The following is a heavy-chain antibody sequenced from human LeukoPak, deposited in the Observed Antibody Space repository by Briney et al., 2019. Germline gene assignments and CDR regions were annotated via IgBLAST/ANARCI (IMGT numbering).Heavy chain of an antibody. J-gene: IGHJ5*02. CDR1: GYTFSTYY. D-gene: IGHD6-19*01. Sequence: ASVKVSCKASGYTFSTYYMHWVRQATGQGLEWLGWMNPYSGNTGYAQKFQGRVTITRNTSISTAYMELSSLRSEDTAVYYCARSRTGYISGLIKWLWFDPWGQGTLVTVSS. CDR3: ARSRTGYISGLIKWLWFDP. V-gene: IGHV1-8*03. CDR2: MNPYSGNT.